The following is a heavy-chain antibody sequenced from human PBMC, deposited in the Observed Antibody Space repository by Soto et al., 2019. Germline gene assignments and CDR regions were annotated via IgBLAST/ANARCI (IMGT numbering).Heavy chain of an antibody. D-gene: IGHD1-26*01. CDR1: GGTFSSYT. CDR2: IIPILGIA. J-gene: IGHJ3*02. V-gene: IGHV1-69*08. CDR3: ARDVGPDDFDI. Sequence: QVQLVQSGAEVKKPGSSVKVSCKASGGTFSSYTISWVRQAPGQGLEWMGRIIPILGIANYAQKFQGRVTITADKSTSTAYMELSSLRSEDTAVYYCARDVGPDDFDIWGQGTMVTVSS.